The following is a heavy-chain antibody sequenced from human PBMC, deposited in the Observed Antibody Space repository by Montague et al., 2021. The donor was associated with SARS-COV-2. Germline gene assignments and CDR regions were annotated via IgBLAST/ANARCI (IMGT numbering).Heavy chain of an antibody. D-gene: IGHD4-17*01. Sequence: SETLSLTCTVSGDSVSSSDHYWGWIRQPPGKGLEWLGLVYYSGYTYYNPSVKGRVTISIDTSKNQFSLKLNSLTATDTAIYHCARRRLRKDYFDFWGQGTLLTVSS. J-gene: IGHJ4*02. CDR3: ARRRLRKDYFDF. CDR2: VYYSGYT. V-gene: IGHV4-39*01. CDR1: GDSVSSSDHY.